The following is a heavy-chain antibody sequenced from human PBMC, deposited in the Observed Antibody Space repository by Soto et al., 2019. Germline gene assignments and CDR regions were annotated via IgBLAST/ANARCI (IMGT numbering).Heavy chain of an antibody. J-gene: IGHJ4*02. V-gene: IGHV3-64D*06. CDR2: ISSNGGST. D-gene: IGHD1-26*01. CDR3: VRDSGSFGSSYFDN. CDR1: GFTFSTYA. Sequence: LRLSCSASGFTFSTYAMHWVRQAPGKGLEYISGISSNGGSTYYADSVKGRFTNSRDNSKNTLYLQLSSLRAEDTAVYYCVRDSGSFGSSYFDNWGLGTVVTVSS.